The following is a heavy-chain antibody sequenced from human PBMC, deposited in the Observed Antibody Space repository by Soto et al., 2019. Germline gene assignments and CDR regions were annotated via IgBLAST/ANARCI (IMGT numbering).Heavy chain of an antibody. CDR2: ISYDGSNK. D-gene: IGHD2-2*01. Sequence: GGSLRLSCAASGFTFSSYGMHWVRQAPGKGLEWVAVISYDGSNKYYADSVKGRFTISRDNAKNTLYLQMNSLRADDTATYYCARAKVVPATIGTNHAFDIWGQGTMVTVSS. CDR3: ARAKVVPATIGTNHAFDI. J-gene: IGHJ3*02. CDR1: GFTFSSYG. V-gene: IGHV3-30*03.